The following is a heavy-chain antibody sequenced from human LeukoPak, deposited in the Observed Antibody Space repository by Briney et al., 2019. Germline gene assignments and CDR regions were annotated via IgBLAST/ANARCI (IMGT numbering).Heavy chain of an antibody. D-gene: IGHD6-19*01. Sequence: GGSLRLSCAASGFTFSSYSMNWVRQAPGKGLVWVSSITSSSSYIFYADSVKGRFTISRDNAKNSLYLQMNSLRAEDTAVYYCASLRGAIAVAGTPYYYAMDVWGQGTTVTVSS. J-gene: IGHJ6*02. CDR1: GFTFSSYS. CDR2: ITSSSSYI. CDR3: ASLRGAIAVAGTPYYYAMDV. V-gene: IGHV3-21*01.